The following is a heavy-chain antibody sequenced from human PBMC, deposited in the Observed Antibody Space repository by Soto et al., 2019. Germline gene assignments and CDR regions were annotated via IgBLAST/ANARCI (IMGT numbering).Heavy chain of an antibody. CDR1: GGSISSYY. J-gene: IGHJ4*02. Sequence: QVQLQESGPGLVKPSETLSLTCTVSGGSISSYYWSWIRQPPGKGLEWIGYIYYSGSTNYNPSLXRXAXIXXDTSKNQSSLKLSSVTAADTAVYYCASWYGGSLDYWGQGTLVTVSS. CDR3: ASWYGGSLDY. D-gene: IGHD4-17*01. V-gene: IGHV4-59*01. CDR2: IYYSGST.